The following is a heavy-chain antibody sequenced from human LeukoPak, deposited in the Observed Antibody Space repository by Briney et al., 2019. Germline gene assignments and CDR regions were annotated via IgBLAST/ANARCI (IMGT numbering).Heavy chain of an antibody. Sequence: PGGSLRLSCAASGFTFSSYAMSWVRQAPGKGLEWVSAISGGGGSTYYADSVKGRFTISRDNSKNTLYLQMNSLRAEDTAVYYCAKNAWEYQLLNWFDPWGQGTLVTVSS. CDR3: AKNAWEYQLLNWFDP. J-gene: IGHJ5*02. D-gene: IGHD2-2*01. V-gene: IGHV3-23*01. CDR2: ISGGGGST. CDR1: GFTFSSYA.